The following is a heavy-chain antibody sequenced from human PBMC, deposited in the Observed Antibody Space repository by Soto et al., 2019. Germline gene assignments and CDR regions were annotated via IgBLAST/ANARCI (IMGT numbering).Heavy chain of an antibody. D-gene: IGHD2-21*02. CDR2: SIPNFGTV. CDR1: GGTFSRYA. J-gene: IGHJ4*02. Sequence: QVQLVQSGAEVKKPGSSVKVSCKASGGTFSRYAISWVRQAPGQGLEWMGGSIPNFGTVNYSQKFQGRVTIIADESTSTAYMELSSLRSEDTAVYYCARGSCGGDCPLYYWGQGTLVTVSS. CDR3: ARGSCGGDCPLYY. V-gene: IGHV1-69*01.